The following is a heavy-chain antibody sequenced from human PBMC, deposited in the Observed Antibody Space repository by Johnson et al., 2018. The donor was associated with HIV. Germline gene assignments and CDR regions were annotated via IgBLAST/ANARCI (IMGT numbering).Heavy chain of an antibody. J-gene: IGHJ3*02. Sequence: QVLLVESGGGVVQPGRSLRLSCAASGFTFSSYAMHWVRQAPGKGLEWVAVISYDGSNKYYADYVKGRFTISRDNSKNTLYLQMNSLRAEDTAVYYCARGDSSGWYRYAFDIGGQGTMVTVSS. D-gene: IGHD6-19*01. CDR1: GFTFSSYA. V-gene: IGHV3-30-3*01. CDR2: ISYDGSNK. CDR3: ARGDSSGWYRYAFDI.